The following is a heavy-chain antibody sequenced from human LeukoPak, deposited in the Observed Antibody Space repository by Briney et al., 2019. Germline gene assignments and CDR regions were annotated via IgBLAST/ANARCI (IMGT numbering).Heavy chain of an antibody. V-gene: IGHV3-74*01. CDR3: ARDNYHTF. J-gene: IGHJ3*01. CDR2: IDTDGTNT. D-gene: IGHD5-24*01. CDR1: GFTFSNSW. Sequence: GGALRLSCAASGFTFSNSWMHWVRQAPGKGLVCVSRIDTDGTNTHCADSVKGRFSISRDNAKNTLYLQMNSLRAEGTAVYYCARDNYHTFWGQGTMVTVSS.